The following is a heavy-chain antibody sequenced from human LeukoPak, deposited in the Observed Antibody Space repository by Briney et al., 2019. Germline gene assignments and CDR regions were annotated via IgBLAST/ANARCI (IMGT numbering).Heavy chain of an antibody. V-gene: IGHV4-31*03. CDR1: GGSISSGGYY. Sequence: SQTLSLTCTVSGGSISSGGYYWSWIRQHPGKGLEWIGYIYYSGSINYNPSLKSRVTISVDTSKNQFSLKLSSVTAADTAVYYCARRIVVVPAAGGWFDPWGQGTLVTVSS. D-gene: IGHD2-2*01. J-gene: IGHJ5*02. CDR2: IYYSGSI. CDR3: ARRIVVVPAAGGWFDP.